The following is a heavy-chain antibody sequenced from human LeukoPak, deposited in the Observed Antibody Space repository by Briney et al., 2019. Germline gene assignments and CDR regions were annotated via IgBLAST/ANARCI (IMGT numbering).Heavy chain of an antibody. CDR3: ARDREWLRPQDY. CDR2: ISGTGGST. Sequence: PGGSLRLSCVASGFTFSSCAISWVRQAPGKGLECVSTISGTGGSTYYADSGKGRFTISRDNSKNTLYLQMSSLRAEDAAIYYCARDREWLRPQDYWGQGTLVTVSS. D-gene: IGHD5-12*01. V-gene: IGHV3-23*01. J-gene: IGHJ4*02. CDR1: GFTFSSCA.